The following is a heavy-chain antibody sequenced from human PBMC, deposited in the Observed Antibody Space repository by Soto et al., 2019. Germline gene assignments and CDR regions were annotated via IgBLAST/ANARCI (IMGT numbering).Heavy chain of an antibody. D-gene: IGHD3-22*01. CDR2: IYHSGST. CDR1: GGSISSSNW. J-gene: IGHJ6*02. Sequence: PSETLSLTCAVSGGSISSSNWWSWVRQPPGKGLEWIGEIYHSGSTNYNPSLKSRVTISVDKSKNQFSLKLSSVTAADTAVHYCARSPDSSGYYPRRYYYGMDVWGQGTTVTVSS. CDR3: ARSPDSSGYYPRRYYYGMDV. V-gene: IGHV4-4*02.